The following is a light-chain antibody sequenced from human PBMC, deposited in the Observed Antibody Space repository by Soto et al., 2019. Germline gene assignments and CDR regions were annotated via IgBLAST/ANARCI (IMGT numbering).Light chain of an antibody. J-gene: IGKJ4*01. CDR3: QQYGSSPRT. V-gene: IGKV3-20*01. CDR2: AAS. CDR1: QSLSSNF. Sequence: EIVLTQSPGTLSLSPGERATLSCRASQSLSSNFLAWYQQRPGQAPRLLIYAASSRATGIPDRFSGSGSGTDFTLTIRRLEPEDFAVYYCQQYGSSPRTFGGGTKVEIK.